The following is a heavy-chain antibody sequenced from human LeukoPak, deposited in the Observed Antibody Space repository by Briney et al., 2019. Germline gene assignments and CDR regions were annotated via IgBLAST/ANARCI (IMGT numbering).Heavy chain of an antibody. CDR1: GGSISGYY. Sequence: SETLSLTCTVSGGSISGYYWSWIRQPPGKGLEWIGYIYTSGSTNYNPSLKSRVTISVDTSKNQFSLKLSSVTAADTAVYYCAIQTYYDFWSGTDAFDIWGQGTMVTVSS. CDR2: IYTSGST. CDR3: AIQTYYDFWSGTDAFDI. J-gene: IGHJ3*02. V-gene: IGHV4-4*09. D-gene: IGHD3-3*01.